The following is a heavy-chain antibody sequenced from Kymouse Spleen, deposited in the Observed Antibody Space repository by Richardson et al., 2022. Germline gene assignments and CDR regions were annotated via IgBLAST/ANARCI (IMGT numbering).Heavy chain of an antibody. D-gene: IGHD3-3*01. CDR1: GFTFSSYG. J-gene: IGHJ4*02. V-gene: IGHV3-30*18. CDR2: ISYDGSNK. CDR3: AKEGDFWSGYPFDY. Sequence: QVQLVESGGGVVQPGRSLRLSCAASGFTFSSYGMHWVRQAPGKGLEWVAVISYDGSNKYYADSVKGRFTISRDNSKNTLYLQMNSLRAEDTAVYYCAKEGDFWSGYPFDYWGQGTLVTVSS.